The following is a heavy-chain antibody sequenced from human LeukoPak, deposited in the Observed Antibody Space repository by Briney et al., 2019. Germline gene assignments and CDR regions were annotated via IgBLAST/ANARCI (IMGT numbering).Heavy chain of an antibody. V-gene: IGHV4-39*07. CDR1: DGSISSRTYY. D-gene: IGHD4-17*01. Sequence: PSETLSLTCTVSDGSISSRTYYWGWIRQPPGKGLEWIGSIYYSGSTYYNPSLKSRVTISLDTSKNQFSLKLSSVTAADTAVYYCARLGPDGDYVAYYYYYMDVWGKGTTVTISS. CDR2: IYYSGST. J-gene: IGHJ6*03. CDR3: ARLGPDGDYVAYYYYYMDV.